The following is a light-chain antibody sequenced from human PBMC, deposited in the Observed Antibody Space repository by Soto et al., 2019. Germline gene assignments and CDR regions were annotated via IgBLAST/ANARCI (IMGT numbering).Light chain of an antibody. J-gene: IGLJ3*02. CDR2: TNN. CDR1: SSNFGSNS. V-gene: IGLV1-44*01. CDR3: AAWDGSLSGWV. Sequence: QSVLTQPPSASGTPGQRVAIFCFGSSSNFGSNSVNWYQQLPGTAPKLLIYTNNQRPSGVPDRFSGSKSGTSASLAISGLQSEDEADYYCAAWDGSLSGWVFGGGTKLTVL.